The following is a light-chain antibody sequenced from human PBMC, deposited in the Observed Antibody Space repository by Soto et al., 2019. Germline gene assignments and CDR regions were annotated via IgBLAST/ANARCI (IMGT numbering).Light chain of an antibody. V-gene: IGLV1-47*01. CDR3: AAWDDSLSGWV. CDR2: RNN. J-gene: IGLJ3*02. CDR1: CSNIGSNY. Sequence: QSVLTQPPSASGTPGQRVTISCSGSCSNIGSNYVYWYQQLPGTAPKLLIYRNNQRPSGVPDRFSDSKSGTSASLAISGLRSEDEADYYCAAWDDSLSGWVFGGGTKLTVL.